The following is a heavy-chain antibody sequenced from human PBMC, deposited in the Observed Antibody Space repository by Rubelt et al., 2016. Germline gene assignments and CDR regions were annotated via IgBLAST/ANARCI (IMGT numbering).Heavy chain of an antibody. J-gene: IGHJ5*02. V-gene: IGHV1-69*04. CDR1: GGTFSSYA. Sequence: QAQLVQSGAEVKKPGSSVKVSCKASGGTFSSYAISWVRQAPGQGLEWMGRIIPILGIANYAQKFQGRGRTTGDKSTSTGYMALSSLRSEETDVYYCARGGEAYYGSGRNWFDPWGQGTLVTVSS. CDR2: IIPILGIA. D-gene: IGHD3-10*01. CDR3: ARGGEAYYGSGRNWFDP.